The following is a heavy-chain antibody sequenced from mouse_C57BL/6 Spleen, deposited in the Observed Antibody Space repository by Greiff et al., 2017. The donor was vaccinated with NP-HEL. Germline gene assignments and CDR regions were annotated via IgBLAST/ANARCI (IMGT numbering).Heavy chain of an antibody. D-gene: IGHD1-1*01. V-gene: IGHV5-12*01. CDR2: ISNGGGST. CDR3: ARRDYGSSVFDY. CDR1: GFTFSDYY. J-gene: IGHJ2*01. Sequence: DVKLQESGGGLVQPGGSLKLSCAASGFTFSDYYMYWVRQTPEKRLEWVAYISNGGGSTYYPDTVKGRFTISRDNAKNTLYLQMSRLKSEDTAMYYCARRDYGSSVFDYWGQGTTLTVSS.